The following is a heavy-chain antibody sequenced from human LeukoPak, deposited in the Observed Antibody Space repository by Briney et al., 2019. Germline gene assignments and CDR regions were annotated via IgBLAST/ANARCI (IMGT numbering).Heavy chain of an antibody. D-gene: IGHD3-16*01. CDR2: MNQDGSGK. V-gene: IGHV3-7*01. Sequence: GGSLRLSCAASGFTFSNYWMTWVRQPPGKELEWVANMNQDGSGKYYVDSVKGRFAISRDNAKNSLYLQMNNLRVEDTAVYYCARDNDRKDDSWGQGTLVTVSS. J-gene: IGHJ5*02. CDR1: GFTFSNYW. CDR3: ARDNDRKDDS.